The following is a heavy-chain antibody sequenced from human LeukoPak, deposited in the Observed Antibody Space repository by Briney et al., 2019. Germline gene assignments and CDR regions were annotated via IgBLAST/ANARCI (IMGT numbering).Heavy chain of an antibody. D-gene: IGHD6-19*01. Sequence: PGGFLRLSCAASGFTFSIYDMHWVRQVTGKGLEWVSGIDTAGGTYYPDSGKGRSTMSRKNAKNSLHLQMNSLRAGDTAVYYCARAVAGTHWLDPWGQGTLVTVSS. J-gene: IGHJ5*02. CDR1: GFTFSIYD. CDR3: ARAVAGTHWLDP. CDR2: IDTAGGT. V-gene: IGHV3-13*01.